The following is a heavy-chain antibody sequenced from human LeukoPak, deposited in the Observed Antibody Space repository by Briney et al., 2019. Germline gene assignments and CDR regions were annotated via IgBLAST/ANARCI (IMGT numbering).Heavy chain of an antibody. D-gene: IGHD3-16*02. Sequence: PSETLSLTCSVTDYPISSGYFWGWIRQPPQKGLEWIATISRSGSTYFNPSLKSRVIVSIDASKNQFSLNLTSVTAADTAVYYCAREHCAGGYCYFLDYWGQGTLVTASS. V-gene: IGHV4-38-2*02. J-gene: IGHJ4*02. CDR2: ISRSGST. CDR1: DYPISSGYF. CDR3: AREHCAGGYCYFLDY.